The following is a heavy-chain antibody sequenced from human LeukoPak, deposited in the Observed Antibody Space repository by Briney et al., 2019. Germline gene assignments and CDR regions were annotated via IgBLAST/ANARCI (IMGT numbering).Heavy chain of an antibody. J-gene: IGHJ4*02. Sequence: SETLSLTCTVSGGSISSYYWSWIRQPPGQGLDWIGYIYYSGSTNYNPSLKSRVTISVDTSKNQFSLKLSSVTAADTAVYYCARVELLGSSGWPFDYWGQGTLVTVSS. CDR1: GGSISSYY. V-gene: IGHV4-59*01. CDR3: ARVELLGSSGWPFDY. D-gene: IGHD6-19*01. CDR2: IYYSGST.